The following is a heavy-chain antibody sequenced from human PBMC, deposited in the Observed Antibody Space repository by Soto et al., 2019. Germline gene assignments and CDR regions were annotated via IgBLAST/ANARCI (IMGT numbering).Heavy chain of an antibody. CDR2: ISSSSSTI. CDR3: LGFVVVTASTGY. D-gene: IGHD2-21*02. CDR1: GFTFSSYS. V-gene: IGHV3-48*02. Sequence: GGSLRVSCAASGFTFSSYSMNWVRQAPGKGLEWVSYISSSSSTIYYADSVKGRFTISRDNAKNSLYLQMNSLRDEDTAVYYCLGFVVVTASTGYWGQVPLVTVSS. J-gene: IGHJ4*02.